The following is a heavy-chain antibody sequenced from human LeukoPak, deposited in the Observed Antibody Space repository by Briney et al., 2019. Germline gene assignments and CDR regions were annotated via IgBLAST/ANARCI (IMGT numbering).Heavy chain of an antibody. CDR2: INHSGST. CDR1: GGSFSGYY. Sequence: PSETLSLTCAVYGGSFSGYYWSWIRQPPGKGLEWIGEINHSGSTNYNPSLKSRVTISVDTSKNQFSLKLSSVTAADTAVYYCARLPISERYYYYGMDVWGQGTTVTVSS. D-gene: IGHD3-10*01. V-gene: IGHV4-34*01. CDR3: ARLPISERYYYYGMDV. J-gene: IGHJ6*02.